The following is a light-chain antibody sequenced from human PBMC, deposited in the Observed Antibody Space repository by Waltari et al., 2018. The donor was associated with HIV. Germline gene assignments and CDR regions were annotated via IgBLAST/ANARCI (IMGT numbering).Light chain of an antibody. V-gene: IGKV1-33*01. CDR1: QSIVSY. J-gene: IGKJ3*01. CDR2: DAS. CDR3: QQYDDVPVT. Sequence: DIQMTQSPSSLSASIGDRVTITCRASQSIVSYLNWYQQKPGKAPKLLIYDASDLETGVPSRFSGSGSGTDFTFTISSLQPEDIATYYCQQYDDVPVTFGPGTKVEIK.